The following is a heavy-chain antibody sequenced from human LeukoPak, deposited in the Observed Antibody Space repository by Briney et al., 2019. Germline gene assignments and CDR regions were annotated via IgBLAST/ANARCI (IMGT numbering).Heavy chain of an antibody. CDR3: ASGYCSSTSCYTFDY. D-gene: IGHD2-2*02. Sequence: ASVKVSCKASGYTFTSYYMHWVRQAPGQGLEWMGGIIPIFGTANYAQKFQGRVTITADESTSTAYMELSSLRSEDTAVYYCASGYCSSTSCYTFDYWAREPWSPSPQ. CDR1: GYTFTSYY. CDR2: IIPIFGTA. V-gene: IGHV1-69*13. J-gene: IGHJ4*02.